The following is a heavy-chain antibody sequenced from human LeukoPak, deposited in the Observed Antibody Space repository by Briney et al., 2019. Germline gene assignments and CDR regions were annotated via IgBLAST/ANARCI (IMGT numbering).Heavy chain of an antibody. CDR2: INTGNGNT. V-gene: IGHV1-3*04. CDR1: GYTFTSYA. J-gene: IGHJ4*02. Sequence: VASVKVSCKASGYTFTSYAMHWVRQAPGQRLECMGWINTGNGNTKYSQKFQGRVTITRDTSASTAYMDLSSLRSEDTAVYYCVGGAPNWGFDYWGQGTLVTVSS. D-gene: IGHD7-27*01. CDR3: VGGAPNWGFDY.